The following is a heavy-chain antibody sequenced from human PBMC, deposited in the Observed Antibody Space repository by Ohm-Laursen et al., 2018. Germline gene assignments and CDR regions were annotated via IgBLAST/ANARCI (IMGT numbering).Heavy chain of an antibody. D-gene: IGHD6-19*01. Sequence: GTLSLTCTVSGGSISSYYWNWIRQPPGKGLEWIGYIYYSGSANYNPSLKSRVTISVDTSKNQFSLKLSSVTAADTAVYYCARDSAVGGAFDIWGQGTLVTVSS. V-gene: IGHV4-59*01. CDR2: IYYSGSA. J-gene: IGHJ4*02. CDR1: GGSISSYY. CDR3: ARDSAVGGAFDI.